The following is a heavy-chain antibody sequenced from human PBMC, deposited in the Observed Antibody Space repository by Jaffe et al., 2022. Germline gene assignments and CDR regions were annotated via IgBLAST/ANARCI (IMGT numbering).Heavy chain of an antibody. CDR2: ISNDGATI. J-gene: IGHJ4*02. V-gene: IGHV3-23*01. CDR3: ARGGQSLSGFDY. D-gene: IGHD2-15*01. CDR1: GFTFSNYA. Sequence: EVQLLESGGGLVHPGGSLRLSCAASGFTFSNYAMSWVRQAPGKGLEWVSVISNDGATIYYAESVKGRFTISRDSSNNMFSLQMNSLGAEDTAIYYCARGGQSLSGFDYWGQGTLVTVSS.